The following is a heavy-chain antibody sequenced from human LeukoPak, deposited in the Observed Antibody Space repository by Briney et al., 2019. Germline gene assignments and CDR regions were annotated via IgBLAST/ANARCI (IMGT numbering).Heavy chain of an antibody. Sequence: SETLSLTCTVSGVSVSSGSYYWSWIRQPPGKGLEWIGYIYYSGSTNYNPSLKSRVTISVDTSKKQFSLKLTSVTAADTAVYYCARNYDGSGYYFYWGQGTLVTVSS. CDR3: ARNYDGSGYYFY. CDR1: GVSVSSGSYY. J-gene: IGHJ4*02. CDR2: IYYSGST. V-gene: IGHV4-61*01. D-gene: IGHD3-22*01.